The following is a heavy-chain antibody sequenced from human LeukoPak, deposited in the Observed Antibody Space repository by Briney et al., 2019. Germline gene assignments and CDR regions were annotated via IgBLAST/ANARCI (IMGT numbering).Heavy chain of an antibody. V-gene: IGHV3-43*02. Sequence: PGGSLRLSCAASGFTFDDYIMHWVRQAPGKGLEWVSFISGDTGYTKYADSVKGRFTISRDNSKNSLYLQMNSLRDEDTALYFCAKDLSRTYDYWGQGTLVTVSS. CDR2: ISGDTGYT. J-gene: IGHJ4*02. CDR1: GFTFDDYI. CDR3: AKDLSRTYDY.